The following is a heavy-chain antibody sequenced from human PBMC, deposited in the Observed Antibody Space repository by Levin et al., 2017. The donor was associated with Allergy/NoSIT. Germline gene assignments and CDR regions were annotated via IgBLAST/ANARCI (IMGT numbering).Heavy chain of an antibody. CDR3: ARGPYDFWSGLTIPHFDY. J-gene: IGHJ4*02. CDR1: GGSISSYY. D-gene: IGHD3-3*01. Sequence: SETLSLTCTVSGGSISSYYWSWIRQPPGKGLEWIGYIYYSGSTNYNPSLKSRVTISVDTSKNQFSLKLSSVTAADTAVYYCARGPYDFWSGLTIPHFDYWGQGTLVTVSS. V-gene: IGHV4-59*01. CDR2: IYYSGST.